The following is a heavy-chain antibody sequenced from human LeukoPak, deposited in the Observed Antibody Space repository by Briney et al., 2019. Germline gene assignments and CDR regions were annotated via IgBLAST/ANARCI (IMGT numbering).Heavy chain of an antibody. J-gene: IGHJ4*02. Sequence: PGGSLRLSCAASGFTFSSYAMHWVRQAPGKGLEWVAVISYDGSNKYYAGSVKGRFTISRDNSKNTLYLQMNSLRAEDTAVYYCATSIVGANPYDYWGQGTLVTVSS. CDR3: ATSIVGANPYDY. D-gene: IGHD1-26*01. CDR2: ISYDGSNK. CDR1: GFTFSSYA. V-gene: IGHV3-30-3*01.